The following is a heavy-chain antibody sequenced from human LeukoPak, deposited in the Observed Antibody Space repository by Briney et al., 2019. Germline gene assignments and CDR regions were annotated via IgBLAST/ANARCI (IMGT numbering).Heavy chain of an antibody. CDR3: ARALRYCSSTSCRRAFSY. CDR2: INHSGST. D-gene: IGHD2-2*01. V-gene: IGHV4-34*01. J-gene: IGHJ4*02. CDR1: GGSFSGYY. Sequence: SETLSLTCAVYGGSFSGYYWSWIRQPPGKGLEWIGEINHSGSTNYNPSLKSRVTISVDTSKNQFSLKLSSVTAADTAVYYCARALRYCSSTSCRRAFSYWGQGTLVTVSS.